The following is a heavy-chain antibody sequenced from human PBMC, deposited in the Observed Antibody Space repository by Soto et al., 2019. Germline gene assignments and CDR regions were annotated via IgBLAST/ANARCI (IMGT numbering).Heavy chain of an antibody. D-gene: IGHD1-26*01. CDR2: IYFDGITT. Sequence: PEGSLRLSCTASGFTFNTHWMHWVRQAPGKGLVWVSRIYFDGITTNYADSVKGRLTVSRDNAKNTVYLHANTLREEDTAVYYCARGGAMGVDYWGQGTLVTVSS. J-gene: IGHJ4*02. V-gene: IGHV3-74*01. CDR3: ARGGAMGVDY. CDR1: GFTFNTHW.